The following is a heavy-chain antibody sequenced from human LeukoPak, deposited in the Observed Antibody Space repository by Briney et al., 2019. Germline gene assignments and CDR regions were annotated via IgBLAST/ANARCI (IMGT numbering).Heavy chain of an antibody. D-gene: IGHD1-26*01. J-gene: IGHJ4*02. Sequence: ASVKVSCKASGYIFTSYYMHWVRQAPGQGLEWMGIIDPIGGSTSYAQKFQGRVTMTRDTSTSTVYMELSSLRSEDTAVYYCARDTVGVTDYWGQGTLVTVSS. CDR1: GYIFTSYY. CDR3: ARDTVGVTDY. V-gene: IGHV1-46*01. CDR2: IDPIGGST.